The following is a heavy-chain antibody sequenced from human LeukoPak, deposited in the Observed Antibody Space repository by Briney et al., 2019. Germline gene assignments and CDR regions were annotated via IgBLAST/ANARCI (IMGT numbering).Heavy chain of an antibody. V-gene: IGHV3-48*03. D-gene: IGHD3-22*01. Sequence: GGSLRLSCAASGFTFSSYEMNWVRQAPGKGLEWVSYISSSGSTIYYADSVKGRFTISRDNAKNSLYLQMNSLRAEDTAVYYCAKVARYYYDSSGYYYRLYYFDYWGQGTLVTVSS. CDR3: AKVARYYYDSSGYYYRLYYFDY. J-gene: IGHJ4*02. CDR2: ISSSGSTI. CDR1: GFTFSSYE.